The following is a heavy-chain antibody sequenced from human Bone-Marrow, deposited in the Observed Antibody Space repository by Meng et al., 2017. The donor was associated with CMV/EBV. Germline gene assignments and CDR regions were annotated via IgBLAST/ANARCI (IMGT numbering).Heavy chain of an antibody. V-gene: IGHV3-21*01. CDR2: ISSSSSYI. J-gene: IGHJ4*02. CDR3: AREGWFGEFGFDY. Sequence: LSLTCAASGFTFSSYSMNWVRQAPGKGLEWVSSISSSSSYIYYADSVKGRFTISRDNAKNSLYLQMNSLRAEDTAVYYCAREGWFGEFGFDYWGRGTLVTVSS. D-gene: IGHD3-10*01. CDR1: GFTFSSYS.